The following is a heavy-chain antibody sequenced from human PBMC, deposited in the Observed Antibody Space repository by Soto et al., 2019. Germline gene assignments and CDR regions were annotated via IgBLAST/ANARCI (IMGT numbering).Heavy chain of an antibody. CDR3: AASGVVPAAIAYYYGMDV. CDR1: GFTFTSSA. CDR2: IVVGSGNT. Sequence: ASVKVSCKASGFTFTSSAVQWVRQARGQRLEWIGWIVVGSGNTNYAQKFQERVTITRDMSTSTAYMELSSLRSEDTAVYYCAASGVVPAAIAYYYGMDVWGQGTTVTVSS. D-gene: IGHD2-2*01. V-gene: IGHV1-58*01. J-gene: IGHJ6*02.